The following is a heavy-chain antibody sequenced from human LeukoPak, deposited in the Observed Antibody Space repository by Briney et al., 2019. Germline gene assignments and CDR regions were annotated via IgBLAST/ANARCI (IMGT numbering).Heavy chain of an antibody. CDR2: IYSGGST. J-gene: IGHJ6*03. D-gene: IGHD5-18*01. CDR1: GFTVSSNY. CDR3: ARDRRIQLEYYYYYYMDV. V-gene: IGHV3-53*01. Sequence: GGSLRLSCAASGFTVSSNYTSWVRQAPGKGLEWVSVIYSGGSTYYADSVKGRFTISRDNSKNTLYLQMNSLRAEDTAVYYCARDRRIQLEYYYYYYMDVWGKGTTVTVSS.